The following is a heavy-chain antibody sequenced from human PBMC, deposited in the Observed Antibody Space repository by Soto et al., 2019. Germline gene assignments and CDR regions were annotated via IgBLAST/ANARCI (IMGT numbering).Heavy chain of an antibody. CDR2: ITTDKGKT. Sequence: ASVKVSCKTSGYTFTSYGITWVRQAPGQGLEWMGWITTDKGKTTYAQKFQGRVTMTTDISTSTAYMELRSLRSDDTAVYYCATRSPAFYYWGQGTLVPVSS. CDR1: GYTFTSYG. CDR3: ATRSPAFYY. J-gene: IGHJ4*02. V-gene: IGHV1-18*01.